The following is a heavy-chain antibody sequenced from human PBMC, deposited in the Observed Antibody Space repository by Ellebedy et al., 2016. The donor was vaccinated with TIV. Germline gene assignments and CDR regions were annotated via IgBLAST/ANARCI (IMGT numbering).Heavy chain of an antibody. CDR2: ISHDGSSQ. D-gene: IGHD6-19*01. V-gene: IGHV3-30-3*01. J-gene: IGHJ4*02. CDR3: ARDLDKSSGWYGGAAY. Sequence: GESLKISCAASGFTFSNYAMCWVRQAPGKGLEWVAVISHDGSSQYYADSVKGRFTVSRDNSMTTVYLEMNSLRAEDTALYYCARDLDKSSGWYGGAAYWGQGTQVTVSS. CDR1: GFTFSNYA.